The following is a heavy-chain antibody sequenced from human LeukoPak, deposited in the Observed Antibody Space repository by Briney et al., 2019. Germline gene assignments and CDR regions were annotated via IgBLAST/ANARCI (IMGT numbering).Heavy chain of an antibody. J-gene: IGHJ6*03. Sequence: SVKVSCKASGGTFSSYAISWVRQAPGQGLEWMGGIIPIFGTANYAQKFQGRVTMTRNTSISTAYMELSSLRSEDTAVYYCARGRYDYGDFHYYYYYMDVWGKGTTVTISS. CDR1: GGTFSSYA. CDR3: ARGRYDYGDFHYYYYYMDV. D-gene: IGHD4-17*01. V-gene: IGHV1-69*05. CDR2: IIPIFGTA.